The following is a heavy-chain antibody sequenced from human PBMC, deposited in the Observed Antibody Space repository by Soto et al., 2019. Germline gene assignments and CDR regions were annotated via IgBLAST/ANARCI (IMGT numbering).Heavy chain of an antibody. V-gene: IGHV1-69*13. CDR1: GGTFSSYA. CDR2: IIPIFGTA. CDR3: ARSTYYYDSSAPIPYGMDV. J-gene: IGHJ6*02. D-gene: IGHD3-22*01. Sequence: SVKVSCKASGGTFSSYAISWVRQAPGQGLEWMGGIIPIFGTANYAQKFQGRVTITADESTSTAYMELSSLRSEDTAVYYCARSTYYYDSSAPIPYGMDVWGQGTTVTVSS.